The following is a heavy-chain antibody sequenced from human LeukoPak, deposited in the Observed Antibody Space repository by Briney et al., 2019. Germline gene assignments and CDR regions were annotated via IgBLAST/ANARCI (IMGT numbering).Heavy chain of an antibody. D-gene: IGHD3-3*01. Sequence: SVKVSCKASGGTLSSYAISWVRQAPGQGLEWMGGIIPIFGTANYAQKFQGRVTITADESTSTAYMELSSLRSEDTAVHYCAREYDFCSGPLVYWGQGTLVTVSS. CDR1: GGTLSSYA. CDR2: IIPIFGTA. CDR3: AREYDFCSGPLVY. J-gene: IGHJ4*02. V-gene: IGHV1-69*13.